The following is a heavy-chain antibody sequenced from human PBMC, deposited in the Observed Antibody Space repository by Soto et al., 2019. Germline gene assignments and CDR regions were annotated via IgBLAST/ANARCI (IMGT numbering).Heavy chain of an antibody. V-gene: IGHV4-4*02. CDR3: ARDAKDFSSGWTYHYYYYGMDV. CDR1: GGSISSSNW. CDR2: IYHSGST. J-gene: IGHJ6*02. Sequence: SETLSLTCAVSGGSISSSNWWSWVRQPPGKGLEWIGEIYHSGSTNYNPSLKSRVTISVDKSKNQFSLKLSSVTAADTAVYYCARDAKDFSSGWTYHYYYYGMDVWGQGTTVTVYS. D-gene: IGHD6-19*01.